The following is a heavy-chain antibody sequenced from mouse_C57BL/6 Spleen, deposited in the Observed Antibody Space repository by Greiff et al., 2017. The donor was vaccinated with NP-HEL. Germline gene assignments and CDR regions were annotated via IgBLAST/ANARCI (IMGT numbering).Heavy chain of an antibody. CDR2: IDPETGGT. J-gene: IGHJ4*01. Sequence: QVQLQQSGAELVRPGASVTLSCKASGYTFTDYEMHWVKQTPVHGLEWIGAIDPETGGTAYNQKFKGKAILTADKSSSTAYMELRSLTSEDSAVYYCTKEGIYYDYDDGPAMDYWGQGTSVTVSS. V-gene: IGHV1-15*01. D-gene: IGHD2-4*01. CDR3: TKEGIYYDYDDGPAMDY. CDR1: GYTFTDYE.